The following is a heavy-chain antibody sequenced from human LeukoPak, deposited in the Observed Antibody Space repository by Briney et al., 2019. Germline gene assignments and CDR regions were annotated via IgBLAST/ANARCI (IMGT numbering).Heavy chain of an antibody. D-gene: IGHD4-23*01. CDR2: INSYGSST. CDR1: GFTFSSSW. CDR3: ARDYDYGGNWFDP. J-gene: IGHJ5*02. Sequence: QPGGSLRLSCAASGFTFSSSWMHWVRQAPGKGLVWVSRINSYGSSTSYADSVKGRFTISRDNAKNTLYLQMNSLRAEDTAVYYCARDYDYGGNWFDPWGQGILVTVSS. V-gene: IGHV3-74*01.